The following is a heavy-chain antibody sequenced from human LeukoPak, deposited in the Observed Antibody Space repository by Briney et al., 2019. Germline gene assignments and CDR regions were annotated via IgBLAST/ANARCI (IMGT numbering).Heavy chain of an antibody. CDR1: GGTFSSYA. CDR3: ARAEVGATIGWFDP. Sequence: EASVKVSCKASGGTFSSYAISWVRQAPGQGLEWMGRIIPILGIPSYAQKFQGRVTITADKSTSTAYMELSSLRSEDTAVYYCARAEVGATIGWFDPWGQGTLVTVSS. V-gene: IGHV1-69*04. J-gene: IGHJ5*02. CDR2: IIPILGIP. D-gene: IGHD1-26*01.